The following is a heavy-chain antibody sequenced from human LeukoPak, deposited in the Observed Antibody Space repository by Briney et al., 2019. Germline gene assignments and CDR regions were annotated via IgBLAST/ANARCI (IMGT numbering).Heavy chain of an antibody. CDR1: GGSIDITNY. J-gene: IGHJ3*02. D-gene: IGHD1-26*01. V-gene: IGHV4-4*02. CDR2: INHSGST. Sequence: SGTLSLTCGVSGGSIDITNYWSWVRQPPGKGLEWIGEINHSGSTNYNPSLKSRVTISVDTSKNQFSLKLRSVTAADTAVYYCARVSWEMGDAFDIWGQGTMVTVSS. CDR3: ARVSWEMGDAFDI.